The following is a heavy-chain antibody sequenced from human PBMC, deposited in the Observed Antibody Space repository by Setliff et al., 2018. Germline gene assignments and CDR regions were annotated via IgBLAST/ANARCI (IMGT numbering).Heavy chain of an antibody. CDR3: ARGRMRGSCSGPSCTYDPFDI. J-gene: IGHJ3*02. CDR1: YYSISSGYY. CDR2: MYHSGST. V-gene: IGHV4-38-2*01. Sequence: PSETLSLTCAVSYYSISSGYYWGWIRQPPGKGLEWIGSMYHSGSTYYSPSLESRVTISVDMSKNHLSLKLSSVTAADTAVYYCARGRMRGSCSGPSCTYDPFDIWGQGTTVTVSS. D-gene: IGHD2-2*01.